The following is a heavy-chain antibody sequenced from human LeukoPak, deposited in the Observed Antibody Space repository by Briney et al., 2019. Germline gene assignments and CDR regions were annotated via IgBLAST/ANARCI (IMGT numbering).Heavy chain of an antibody. CDR1: GFTFSSYG. CDR3: AEDKGREGDY. Sequence: GGSLRLSCAASGFTFSSYGMHWVRLAPGKGLEWVAVISYDGSIKYYADSVKGRFTISRDNSKNTLYLQMNSLRAEDTAVYYCAEDKGREGDYWGQGTLVTVSS. J-gene: IGHJ4*02. D-gene: IGHD1-26*01. V-gene: IGHV3-30*18. CDR2: ISYDGSIK.